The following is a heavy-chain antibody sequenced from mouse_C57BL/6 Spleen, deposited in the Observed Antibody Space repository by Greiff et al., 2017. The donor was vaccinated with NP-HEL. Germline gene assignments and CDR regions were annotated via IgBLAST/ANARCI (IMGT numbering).Heavy chain of an antibody. CDR2: INYDGSST. CDR3: AREGERGYYFDY. Sequence: EVQLVESEGGLVQPGSSMKLSCTASGFTFSDYYMAWVRQVPEKGLEWVANINYDGSSTYYLDSLKSRFIISRDNAKNILYLQMSSLKSEDTATYYCAREGERGYYFDYWGQGTTLTVSS. J-gene: IGHJ2*01. CDR1: GFTFSDYY. V-gene: IGHV5-16*01.